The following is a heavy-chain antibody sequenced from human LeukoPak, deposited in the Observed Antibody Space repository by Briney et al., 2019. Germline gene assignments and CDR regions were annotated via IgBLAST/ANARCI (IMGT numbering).Heavy chain of an antibody. CDR3: ARGREQWFGELFLDY. CDR2: IYYSGST. J-gene: IGHJ4*02. Sequence: SETLSLTCTVSGGSISSYYWSWIRQPPGKGLEWIGYIYYSGSTNYNPSLKSRVTISVDTSKNQFSLKLCSVTAADTAVYYCARGREQWFGELFLDYWGQGTLVTVSS. CDR1: GGSISSYY. V-gene: IGHV4-59*01. D-gene: IGHD3-10*01.